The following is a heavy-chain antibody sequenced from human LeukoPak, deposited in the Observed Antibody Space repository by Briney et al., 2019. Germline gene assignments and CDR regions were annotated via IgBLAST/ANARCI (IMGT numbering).Heavy chain of an antibody. V-gene: IGHV3-33*01. CDR2: IWYDGSNK. CDR3: ARDDTTPYWYFDP. D-gene: IGHD1-1*01. J-gene: IGHJ2*01. CDR1: GFTFSSYG. Sequence: GGSLRLSCAASGFTFSSYGMHWVRQAPGKGLEWVAVIWYDGSNKYYADSVKGRFTISRDNSKNTLYLQMNSLRAEDTAVYYCARDDTTPYWYFDPWGRGTLVTVSS.